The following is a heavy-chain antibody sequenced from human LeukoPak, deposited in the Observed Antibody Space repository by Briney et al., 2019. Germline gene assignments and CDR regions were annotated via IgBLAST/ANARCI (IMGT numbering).Heavy chain of an antibody. J-gene: IGHJ3*02. D-gene: IGHD3-22*01. CDR3: ARKPGYYYDSSGHWAFDI. Sequence: SETLSLTCTVSGGSISSSSYYWGWIRQPPGKGLEWIGSIYYSGSTYYNPSLKSRVTISVNTSKNQFSLKLSSVTAADTAVYYCARKPGYYYDSSGHWAFDIWGQGTMVTVSS. V-gene: IGHV4-39*07. CDR1: GGSISSSSYY. CDR2: IYYSGST.